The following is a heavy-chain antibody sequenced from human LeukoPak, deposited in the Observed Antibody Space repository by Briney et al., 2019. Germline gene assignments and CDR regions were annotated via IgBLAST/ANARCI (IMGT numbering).Heavy chain of an antibody. Sequence: TSGTLSLTCAVSGGSISSIHWWSWVRQPPGKGLEWIGGTHQSGTTNYNPSLRSRGSISLDKAKNQFTLNLNSVTAADTAVYYCTSSDSYRLDHWGQGILVTVSS. CDR2: THQSGTT. CDR3: TSSDSYRLDH. J-gene: IGHJ4*02. D-gene: IGHD4-11*01. CDR1: GGSISSIHW. V-gene: IGHV4-4*02.